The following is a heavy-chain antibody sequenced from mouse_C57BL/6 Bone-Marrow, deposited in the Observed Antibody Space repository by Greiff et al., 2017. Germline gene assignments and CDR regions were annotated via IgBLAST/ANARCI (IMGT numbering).Heavy chain of an antibody. Sequence: EVHLVESGGDLVKPGGSLKLSCAASGFTFSSYGMSWVRQTPDKRLEWVATISSGGSYTYYPDSVKGRFTISRDNAKNTLYLQMGSLKSEDTAMYYCARRVIYWYFDVWGTGTTVTVSS. D-gene: IGHD2-13*01. CDR2: ISSGGSYT. J-gene: IGHJ1*03. CDR3: ARRVIYWYFDV. CDR1: GFTFSSYG. V-gene: IGHV5-6*01.